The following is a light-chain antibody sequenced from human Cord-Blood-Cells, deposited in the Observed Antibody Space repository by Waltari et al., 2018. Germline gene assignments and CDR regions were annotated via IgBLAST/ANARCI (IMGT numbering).Light chain of an antibody. CDR1: QSVLYSSNNKNY. V-gene: IGKV4-1*01. J-gene: IGKJ2*01. CDR3: QQYYSTPYT. Sequence: DLVMTQSPASLAVSLAERGTITCKSSQSVLYSSNNKNYLAWYQQKPGQPPKLLIYWASTRESGVPDRFSGSGSGTDFTLTISSLQAEDVAVYYCQQYYSTPYTFGQGTKLEIK. CDR2: WAS.